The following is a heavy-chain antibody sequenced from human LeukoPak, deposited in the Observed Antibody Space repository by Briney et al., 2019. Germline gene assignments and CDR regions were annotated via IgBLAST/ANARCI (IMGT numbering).Heavy chain of an antibody. V-gene: IGHV3-48*02. CDR2: ISTSSTTV. J-gene: IGHJ4*02. Sequence: PGGSLRLSCAAAGFTFSTYNMNWVRQVPGKGLEWVSEISTSSTTVYYADSVKGRFTISRDNAKNSLYLQMNSLRDEDTAVYYCTYWAGAAAGFNGPFDYWGQGALVTVSS. D-gene: IGHD6-13*01. CDR1: GFTFSTYN. CDR3: TYWAGAAAGFNGPFDY.